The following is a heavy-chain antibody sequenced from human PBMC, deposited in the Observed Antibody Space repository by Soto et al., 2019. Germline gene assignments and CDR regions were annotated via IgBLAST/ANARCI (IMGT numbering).Heavy chain of an antibody. CDR1: GFTFSSYA. D-gene: IGHD3-22*01. J-gene: IGHJ4*02. CDR3: AKVPTYYYDSSGYYLLFDY. Sequence: EVQLLESGGGLVQPGGSLRLSCAASGFTFSSYAMSWVHQAPGKGLEWVSAISGSGGSTYYADSVKGRFTISRDNSKNTLYLQMNSLRAEDTAVYYCAKVPTYYYDSSGYYLLFDYWGQGTLVTVSS. V-gene: IGHV3-23*01. CDR2: ISGSGGST.